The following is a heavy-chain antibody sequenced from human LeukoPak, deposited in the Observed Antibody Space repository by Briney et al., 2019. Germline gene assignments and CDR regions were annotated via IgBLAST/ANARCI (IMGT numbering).Heavy chain of an antibody. V-gene: IGHV3-30*18. D-gene: IGHD4-23*01. CDR3: EKDHFMVTPRYLQH. Sequence: GGSLRLSCASSVFNFSSYCMHWVRQAPGKGLEWVAVISYDGSNKYYADSVKGRFTISRDNSKNTLYLRMNSLRAEDTAVYYCEKDHFMVTPRYLQHGGQGTLVTVSS. J-gene: IGHJ1*01. CDR2: ISYDGSNK. CDR1: VFNFSSYC.